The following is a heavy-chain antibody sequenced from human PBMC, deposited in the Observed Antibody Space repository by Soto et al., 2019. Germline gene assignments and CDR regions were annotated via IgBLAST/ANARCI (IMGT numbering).Heavy chain of an antibody. CDR1: GDSVSSNSAA. D-gene: IGHD3-9*01. Sequence: PSQTLSLTCAISGDSVSSNSAAWNWIRQSPSRGLEWLGRTYYRSRWYNDYAVSVKSRITVNPDTSKNQFSLQLTSATPEDTAVYFCARLEGLATISYYFDFWGQGALVTVSS. V-gene: IGHV6-1*01. CDR3: ARLEGLATISYYFDF. J-gene: IGHJ4*02. CDR2: TYYRSRWYN.